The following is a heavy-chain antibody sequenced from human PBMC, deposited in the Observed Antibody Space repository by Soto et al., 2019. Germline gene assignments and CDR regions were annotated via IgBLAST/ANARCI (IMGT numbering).Heavy chain of an antibody. J-gene: IGHJ5*02. D-gene: IGHD5-12*01. CDR3: AREVLVATTFNWFDP. Sequence: ASVKVSCKASGYTFTSYGISWVRLAPGQGLEWMGWISAYNGNTNYAQKLQGRVTMTTDTSTSTAYMELRSLRSDDTAVYYCAREVLVATTFNWFDPWGQGTLVTVSS. V-gene: IGHV1-18*01. CDR2: ISAYNGNT. CDR1: GYTFTSYG.